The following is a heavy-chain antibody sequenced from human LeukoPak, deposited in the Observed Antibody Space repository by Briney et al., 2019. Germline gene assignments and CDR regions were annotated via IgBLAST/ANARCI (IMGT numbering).Heavy chain of an antibody. D-gene: IGHD2-21*02. V-gene: IGHV3-64*01. Sequence: GSLRLSCAASGFTFSVSPMHWVRQAPGKGLEYVAGIGDDGRATFYTNSVKGRFTISRDNSINTLFLQMGSLRAEDMAVYYCAREGHTSGHCGTFDVWGRGTMVTVSA. CDR2: IGDDGRAT. CDR3: AREGHTSGHCGTFDV. CDR1: GFTFSVSP. J-gene: IGHJ3*01.